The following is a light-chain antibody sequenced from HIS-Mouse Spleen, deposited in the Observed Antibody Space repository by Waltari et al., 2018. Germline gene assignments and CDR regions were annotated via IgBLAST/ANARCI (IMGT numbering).Light chain of an antibody. Sequence: QSALTQPRSVSGSPGQSVTISCTGTSSHVGGYNYVSWYQHHPGKAPKLMIYDVSKRPSGVPDRFSGSKSGNTASLTISGLQAEDEADYYCCSYAGSYTGVFGTGTKVTVL. CDR3: CSYAGSYTGV. CDR2: DVS. CDR1: SSHVGGYNY. J-gene: IGLJ1*01. V-gene: IGLV2-11*01.